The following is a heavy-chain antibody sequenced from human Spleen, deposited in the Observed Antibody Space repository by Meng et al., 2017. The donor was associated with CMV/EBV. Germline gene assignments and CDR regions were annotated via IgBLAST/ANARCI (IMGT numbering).Heavy chain of an antibody. D-gene: IGHD2-2*01. Sequence: ASVKVSCKASGYTFSSYYIHWVRQAPGQGLEWIGWINPNTGVTESAQRFQGRVTVTRDASSRAANMELTSLTSDDTAVYYCALSPRTWYQDYWGHGTLVTSPQ. CDR3: ALSPRTWYQDY. CDR1: GYTFSSYY. CDR2: INPNTGVT. J-gene: IGHJ4*01. V-gene: IGHV1-2*02.